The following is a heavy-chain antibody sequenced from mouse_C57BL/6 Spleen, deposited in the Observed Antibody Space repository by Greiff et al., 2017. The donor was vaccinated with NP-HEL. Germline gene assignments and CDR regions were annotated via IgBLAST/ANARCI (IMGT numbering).Heavy chain of an antibody. D-gene: IGHD1-1*01. J-gene: IGHJ3*01. CDR2: INPGSGGT. Sequence: VQLQQSGAELVRPGTSVKVSCKASGYAFTNYLIEWVKQRPGQGLEWIGVINPGSGGTNYNEKFKGKATLTADKSSSTAYMQRSSLTSEDSAVYFCARGPTVAQFAYWGQGTLVTVSA. V-gene: IGHV1-54*01. CDR1: GYAFTNYL. CDR3: ARGPTVAQFAY.